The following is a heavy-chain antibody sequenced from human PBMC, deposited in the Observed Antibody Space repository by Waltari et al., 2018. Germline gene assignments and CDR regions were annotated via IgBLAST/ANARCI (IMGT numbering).Heavy chain of an antibody. CDR2: IRYDGSNK. V-gene: IGHV3-30*02. Sequence: QVQLVESGGGVVQPGGSLRLSCAASGFTFSSYGMHWVRQAPGTGLEWVAFIRYDGSNKYYADSVKGRFTISRDNSKNTLYLQMNSLRAEDTAVYYCAKGDCSGGSCYPSPFDYWGQGTLVTVSS. D-gene: IGHD2-15*01. CDR3: AKGDCSGGSCYPSPFDY. CDR1: GFTFSSYG. J-gene: IGHJ4*02.